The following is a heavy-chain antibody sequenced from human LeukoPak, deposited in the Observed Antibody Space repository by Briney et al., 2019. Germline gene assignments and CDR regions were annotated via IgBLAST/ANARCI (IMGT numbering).Heavy chain of an antibody. V-gene: IGHV4-61*01. J-gene: IGHJ4*02. CDR2: IYYSGST. Sequence: SETLSLTCTVSGGSVSSGSYYWSWIRQPPGKGLEWIGYIYYSGSTNYNPSLKSRVTISVDTSKNQFSLKLSSVTAADTAVYYCARRTYSSGWSNFDYWGQGTLVTVSS. CDR1: GGSVSSGSYY. CDR3: ARRTYSSGWSNFDY. D-gene: IGHD6-19*01.